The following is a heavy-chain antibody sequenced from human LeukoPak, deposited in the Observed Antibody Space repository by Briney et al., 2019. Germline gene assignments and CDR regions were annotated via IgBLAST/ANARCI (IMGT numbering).Heavy chain of an antibody. CDR1: GFTFSSYG. CDR3: ARDCRRYSSSSSYMDV. J-gene: IGHJ6*03. V-gene: IGHV3-33*01. D-gene: IGHD6-13*01. CDR2: IWYDGSNK. Sequence: GRSLRLSCAASGFTFSSYGMHWVRQAPGKGLEWVAVIWYDGSNKYYADSVKGRFTIFRDNSKNTLYLQMNSLRAEDTAVYYCARDCRRYSSSSSYMDVWGKGTTVTVSS.